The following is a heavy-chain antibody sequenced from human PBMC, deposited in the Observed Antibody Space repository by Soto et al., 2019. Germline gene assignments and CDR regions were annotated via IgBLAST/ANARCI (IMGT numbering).Heavy chain of an antibody. D-gene: IGHD3-9*01. V-gene: IGHV4-4*02. J-gene: IGHJ6*02. CDR3: ARWGTFSVILTGPRSYYYVMDV. Sequence: SETLSLTCAVSGGSITSSNWWSWVRQPPGKRLEWSGENYHSGSTNYNPSLKSRVTISVDKSKNQFSLKLSSVTAADTSVYYCARWGTFSVILTGPRSYYYVMDVWGQGTTVTVSS. CDR1: GGSITSSNW. CDR2: NYHSGST.